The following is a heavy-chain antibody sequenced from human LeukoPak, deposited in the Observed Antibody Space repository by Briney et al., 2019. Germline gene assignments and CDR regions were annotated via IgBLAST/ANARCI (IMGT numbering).Heavy chain of an antibody. CDR3: AKAAAGTIYYFDD. V-gene: IGHV3-23*01. CDR2: ISGSGGST. D-gene: IGHD6-13*01. Sequence: GGSLRLSCPASGFTFSSSAISWVRQAPGKWREWVSGISGSGGSTYYADYVKGRFTISRDNSKNTLYLQMNSMRAEDTAVYYGAKAAAGTIYYFDDWGQGTLVTVSS. J-gene: IGHJ4*02. CDR1: GFTFSSSA.